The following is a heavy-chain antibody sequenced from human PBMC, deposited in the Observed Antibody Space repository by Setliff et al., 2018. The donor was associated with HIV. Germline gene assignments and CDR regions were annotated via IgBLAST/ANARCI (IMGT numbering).Heavy chain of an antibody. CDR2: IKQDGSEE. V-gene: IGHV3-7*03. D-gene: IGHD2-21*01. J-gene: IGHJ6*03. CDR1: GFTFSRYW. Sequence: PGGSLRLSCVASGFTFSRYWMSWVRQAPGKGLEWLANIKQDGSEEYYLDSVKGRFTISRDNAKNSLYLQMNRLRAEDTATYYCTVALYIDVWGKGTTVTVSS. CDR3: TVALYIDV.